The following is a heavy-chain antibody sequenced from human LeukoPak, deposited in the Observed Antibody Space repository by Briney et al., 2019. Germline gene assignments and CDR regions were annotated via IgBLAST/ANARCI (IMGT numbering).Heavy chain of an antibody. CDR3: VRGRVKGKY. V-gene: IGHV4-34*01. J-gene: IGHJ4*02. CDR1: GGSFSGYY. D-gene: IGHD2/OR15-2a*01. Sequence: SETLSLTCAVYGGSFSGYYWTWIRQSPGKGLEWIGEINHSGDTNYNPSLKSRVTISVDTSKNQFSLKLSSVTAADTAVYYCVRGRVKGKYWGQGTLVTVSS. CDR2: INHSGDT.